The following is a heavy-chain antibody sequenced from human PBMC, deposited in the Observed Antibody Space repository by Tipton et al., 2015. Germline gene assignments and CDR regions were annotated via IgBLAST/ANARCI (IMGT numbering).Heavy chain of an antibody. CDR3: ARARGRHGGLFDS. CDR2: IYYSGST. D-gene: IGHD4-23*01. V-gene: IGHV4-39*01. J-gene: IGHJ4*02. CDR1: GGSISTSNYY. Sequence: TLSLTCNVSGGSISTSNYYWGWIRQPPGKGLEWIGSIYYSGSTYYNPSLESRVTTSVDTSKNQFSLKMSSVTASDTAVYYCARARGRHGGLFDSWGEGILVTVSS.